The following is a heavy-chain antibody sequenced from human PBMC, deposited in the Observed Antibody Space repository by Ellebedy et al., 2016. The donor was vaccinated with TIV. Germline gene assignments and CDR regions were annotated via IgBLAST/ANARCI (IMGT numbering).Heavy chain of an antibody. CDR2: IYSGGAT. D-gene: IGHD6-13*01. CDR1: GFTFRNYA. J-gene: IGHJ6*02. CDR3: ATFPAWYGSYYYPMDV. V-gene: IGHV3-23*05. Sequence: GESLKISXAASGFTFRNYAMSWVRQAPGKGLEWVSVIYSGGATYYADSVEGRFTISRDNSKNTLYLHMNSLRVDDTAVYYCATFPAWYGSYYYPMDVWGQGTTVTVSS.